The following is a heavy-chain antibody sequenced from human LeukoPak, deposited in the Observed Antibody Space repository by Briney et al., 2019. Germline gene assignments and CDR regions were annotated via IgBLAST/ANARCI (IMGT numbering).Heavy chain of an antibody. D-gene: IGHD2-2*01. V-gene: IGHV4-30-2*06. CDR1: GGSISSGGFS. CDR2: LYQGGST. CDR3: ARRVRRWPCSTSCYNWFDP. J-gene: IGHJ5*02. Sequence: SETLSLTCAVSGGSISSGGFSWSWIRQSPGKGLEYIGYLYQGGSTYYNPSLSSRVTISGDRSKNQFSLKLSSVTAADTAVYYCARRVRRWPCSTSCYNWFDPWGQGTLVTVSS.